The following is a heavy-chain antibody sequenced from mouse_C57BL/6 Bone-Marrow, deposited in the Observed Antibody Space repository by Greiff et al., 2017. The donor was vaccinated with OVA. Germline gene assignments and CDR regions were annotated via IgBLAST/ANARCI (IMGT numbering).Heavy chain of an antibody. CDR2: IDPENGDT. CDR1: GFNIKDDY. D-gene: IGHD1-1*01. Sequence: EVQLQQSGAELVRPGASVKLSCTASGFNIKDDYMHWVKQRPEQGLEWIGWIDPENGDTEYASKFQGKATITADTSSNTAYLQLSSLTSEDTAVYYCTPISIYGSSPAYWGQGTLVTVSA. J-gene: IGHJ3*01. CDR3: TPISIYGSSPAY. V-gene: IGHV14-4*01.